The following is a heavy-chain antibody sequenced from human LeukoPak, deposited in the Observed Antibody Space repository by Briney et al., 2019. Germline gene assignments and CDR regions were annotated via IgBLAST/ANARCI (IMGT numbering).Heavy chain of an antibody. CDR2: INHSGST. CDR3: ARDLSVFGY. CDR1: GGSFSGYY. V-gene: IGHV4-34*01. J-gene: IGHJ4*02. Sequence: SETLSLTCAVYGGSFSGYYWSWIRQPPGKGLEWIGEINHSGSTNYNPSLKSRVTISVDTSKNQFSLKLSSVTAADTAVYYCARDLSVFGYWGQGTLVTVSS.